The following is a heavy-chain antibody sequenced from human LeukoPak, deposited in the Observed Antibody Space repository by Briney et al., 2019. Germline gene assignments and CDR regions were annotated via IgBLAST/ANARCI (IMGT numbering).Heavy chain of an antibody. J-gene: IGHJ6*03. V-gene: IGHV4-34*01. CDR1: GGSFSGYY. CDR3: ARGHPIVVVPTASYYYYYYMDV. D-gene: IGHD2-2*01. Sequence: SETLSLTCAVYGGSFSGYYWSWIRQPPGKGLEWIGEINHSGSTNYNPSLKSRVTITVDASKNQFSLKLSSVTAADTAVYYCARGHPIVVVPTASYYYYYYMDVWGKGTTVTVSS. CDR2: INHSGST.